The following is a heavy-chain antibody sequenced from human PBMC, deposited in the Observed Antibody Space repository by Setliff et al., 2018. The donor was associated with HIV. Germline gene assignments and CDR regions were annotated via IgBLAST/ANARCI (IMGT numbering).Heavy chain of an antibody. V-gene: IGHV1-2*04. J-gene: IGHJ5*02. Sequence: GASVKVSCKASGYTFPDYYLHWVRQAPGQGLEWMGRISPNSGGTNYAQKFQGWVTMTRDTSITTAYMELSRLTSDDTAVYYCARQGAAADGFDPWGQGTLVTVSS. D-gene: IGHD6-13*01. CDR3: ARQGAAADGFDP. CDR1: GYTFPDYY. CDR2: ISPNSGGT.